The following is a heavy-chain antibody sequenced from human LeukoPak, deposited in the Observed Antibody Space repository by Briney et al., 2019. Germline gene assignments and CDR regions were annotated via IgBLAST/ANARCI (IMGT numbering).Heavy chain of an antibody. J-gene: IGHJ5*02. CDR1: GGSISSGSYY. D-gene: IGHD3-22*01. V-gene: IGHV4-61*02. Sequence: SETLSLTCTVSGGSISSGSYYWSWIRQPAGKGLEWIGRIYTSGSTNYNPSLKSRVTISVDTSKNQFSLKLSSVTAADTAVYYCAREGYFLLNWFDPWGQEPWSPSPQ. CDR2: IYTSGST. CDR3: AREGYFLLNWFDP.